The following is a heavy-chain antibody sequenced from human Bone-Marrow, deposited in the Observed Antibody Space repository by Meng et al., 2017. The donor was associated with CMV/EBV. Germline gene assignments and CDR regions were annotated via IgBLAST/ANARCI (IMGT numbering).Heavy chain of an antibody. J-gene: IGHJ4*02. Sequence: SETLSLTCTVSGGSISSYYWSWIRQPPGKGLEWIGYIYYSGSTNYNPSLKSRVTISVDTSKNQFSLKLSSVTAADTAVYYCARVYDYVWGSYRTNGGFDYWGQGTRVTVSS. CDR1: GGSISSYY. CDR3: ARVYDYVWGSYRTNGGFDY. V-gene: IGHV4-59*01. CDR2: IYYSGST. D-gene: IGHD3-16*02.